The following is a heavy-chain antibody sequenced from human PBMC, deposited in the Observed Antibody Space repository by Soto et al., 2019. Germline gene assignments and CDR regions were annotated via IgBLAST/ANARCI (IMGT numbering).Heavy chain of an antibody. CDR3: ARDLRGSSTSRPWNYYGMDV. D-gene: IGHD2-2*01. J-gene: IGHJ6*02. Sequence: PSETLSLTCAVSVGSFSSSVQYWSWILQPPGKGLEWIGNIYYSGSTNYNPSLKSRVTISVDTSKNQFSLKLSSVTAADTAVYYCARDLRGSSTSRPWNYYGMDVWGQGTTVTVSS. CDR2: IYYSGST. V-gene: IGHV4-61*08. CDR1: VGSFSSSVQY.